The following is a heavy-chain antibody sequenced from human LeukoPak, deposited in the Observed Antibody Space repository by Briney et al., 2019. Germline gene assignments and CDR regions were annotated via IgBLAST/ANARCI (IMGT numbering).Heavy chain of an antibody. CDR1: GFTFSSYS. CDR2: IGGDGVTT. Sequence: PGGSLRLSCAASGFTFSSYSIHWVRQAPGKGPEYLSVIGGDGVTTYYADSVKGRFIISRDNSKNTVYLQMNSLRAEDTAVYYCAREYGWGCDFRGQGTPVTVSS. V-gene: IGHV3-64*02. CDR3: AREYGWGCDF. J-gene: IGHJ4*02. D-gene: IGHD6-19*01.